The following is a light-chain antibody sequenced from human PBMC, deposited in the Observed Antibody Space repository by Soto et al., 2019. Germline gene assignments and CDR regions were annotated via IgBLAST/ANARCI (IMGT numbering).Light chain of an antibody. Sequence: IQMPQSPSTLPASVGARVTITCRASQSTSTWLAWYQQKPGKAPKLLIYDASSLQSGVPSRFSGSGSGTEFALTISSLQSDDFATYYCQQHNRYSITFGQGTKVDIK. CDR1: QSTSTW. J-gene: IGKJ1*01. CDR2: DAS. CDR3: QQHNRYSIT. V-gene: IGKV1-5*01.